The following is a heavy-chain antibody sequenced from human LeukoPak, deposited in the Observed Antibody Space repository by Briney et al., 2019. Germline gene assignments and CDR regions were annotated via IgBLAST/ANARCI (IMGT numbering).Heavy chain of an antibody. D-gene: IGHD3-10*01. Sequence: GGSLRLSCAASGFTFSGSAMHWVRQASGKGLEWVGCIRSKANSYATAYAASVKGRFTISRDDSKNTAYLQMNSLKTEDTAVYYCTSVGITMVRGVRGYYYYMDAWGKGTTVTVSS. J-gene: IGHJ6*03. V-gene: IGHV3-73*01. CDR3: TSVGITMVRGVRGYYYYMDA. CDR1: GFTFSGSA. CDR2: IRSKANSYAT.